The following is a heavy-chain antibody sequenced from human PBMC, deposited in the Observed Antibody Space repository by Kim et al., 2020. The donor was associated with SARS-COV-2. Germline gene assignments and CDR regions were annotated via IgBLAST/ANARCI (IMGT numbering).Heavy chain of an antibody. J-gene: IGHJ6*03. V-gene: IGHV3-23*01. CDR1: GFTFSSYA. CDR3: AQGSVDTAMVYYYYYYMDV. D-gene: IGHD5-18*01. CDR2: ISGSGGST. Sequence: GGSLRLSCAASGFTFSSYAMSWVRQAPGKGLEWVSAISGSGGSTYYADSVKGRFTISRDNSKNTLYLQMNSLRAEDTAVYYCAQGSVDTAMVYYYYYYMDVWGKGTTVTVSS.